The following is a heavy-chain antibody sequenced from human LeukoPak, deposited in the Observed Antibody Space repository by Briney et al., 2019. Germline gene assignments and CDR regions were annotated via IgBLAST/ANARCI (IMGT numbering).Heavy chain of an antibody. J-gene: IGHJ6*02. CDR3: ARDLDCSSTSCYGCYYGMDV. Sequence: GRSLRLSCAASGFTFSSYAMHWVRQAPGKGLEWVAVISYDGSNKYYADSVKGRFTISRDNSKNTLYLQMNSLRAEDTAVYYCARDLDCSSTSCYGCYYGMDVWGQGTTVTVSS. CDR1: GFTFSSYA. CDR2: ISYDGSNK. V-gene: IGHV3-30-3*01. D-gene: IGHD2-2*01.